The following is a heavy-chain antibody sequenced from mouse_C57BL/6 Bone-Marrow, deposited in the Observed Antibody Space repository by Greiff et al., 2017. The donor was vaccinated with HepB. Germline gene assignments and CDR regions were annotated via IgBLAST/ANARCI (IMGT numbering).Heavy chain of an antibody. CDR3: ARDYIGPPSMDY. Sequence: EVKLEESGGGLVKPGGSLKLSCAASGFTFSSYAMSWVRQTPEKRLEWVATISDGGSYTNYPDNVKGGFTITRDNAKNNLYLQMSHLKSEDTAVYYCARDYIGPPSMDYWGRGTSVTVSS. V-gene: IGHV5-4*01. CDR2: ISDGGSYT. J-gene: IGHJ4*01. CDR1: GFTFSSYA.